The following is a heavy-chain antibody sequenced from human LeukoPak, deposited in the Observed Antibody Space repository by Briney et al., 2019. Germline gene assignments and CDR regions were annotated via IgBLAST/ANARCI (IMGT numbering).Heavy chain of an antibody. V-gene: IGHV3-30-3*01. CDR3: ARQTPDAFDI. CDR1: GFTFSSYA. Sequence: GGSLRLSCAASGFTFSSYAMHWVCQAPGKGLEWVAVISDDGSNKYYADSVKGRFTISRDNSKNTLYLQMNSLRAEDTAVYYCARQTPDAFDIWGQGTMVTVSS. CDR2: ISDDGSNK. J-gene: IGHJ3*02.